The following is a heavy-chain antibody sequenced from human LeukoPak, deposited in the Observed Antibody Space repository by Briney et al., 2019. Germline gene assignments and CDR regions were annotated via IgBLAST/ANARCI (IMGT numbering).Heavy chain of an antibody. D-gene: IGHD3-16*02. V-gene: IGHV3-7*03. CDR2: IKQDGSEK. J-gene: IGHJ4*02. CDR1: GFTFSSYW. Sequence: PGGSLRLSRAASGFTFSSYWMSWVRQAPGQGLEWVANIKQDGSEKYYVDSVKGRFTISRDNAKNSLYLQMNSLRAEDTAVYYCARVQDYDYVWGSYRYFDYWGQGTLVTVSS. CDR3: ARVQDYDYVWGSYRYFDY.